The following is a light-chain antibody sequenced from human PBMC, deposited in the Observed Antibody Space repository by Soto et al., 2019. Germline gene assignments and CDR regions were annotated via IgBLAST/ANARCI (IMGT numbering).Light chain of an antibody. CDR3: QQRSNWPIT. J-gene: IGKJ5*01. V-gene: IGKV3-11*01. Sequence: EIVLTQSPATLSLSPGERATISCRASQSVSSYLDWYQQKPGQAPRLLIYDASNRATGIPARFSGSGSGTDFTLTISSLEPEDVAVYYCQQRSNWPITFGQGTRLEIK. CDR1: QSVSSY. CDR2: DAS.